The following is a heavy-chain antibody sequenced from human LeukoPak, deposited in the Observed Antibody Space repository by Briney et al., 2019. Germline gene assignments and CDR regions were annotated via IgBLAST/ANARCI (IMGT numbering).Heavy chain of an antibody. V-gene: IGHV3-23*01. CDR2: ISGSGGST. J-gene: IGHJ3*02. D-gene: IGHD3-22*01. CDR3: AKDDGSGYYSGAFDI. CDR1: GFTFSSYA. Sequence: GGSLRLSCAASGFTFSSYAMSWVRQAPGMGLEWVSAISGSGGSTYYADSVKGRFTVSRDNSKNTLYLQMNSLRAEDTAVYYCAKDDGSGYYSGAFDIWGQGTMVTVSS.